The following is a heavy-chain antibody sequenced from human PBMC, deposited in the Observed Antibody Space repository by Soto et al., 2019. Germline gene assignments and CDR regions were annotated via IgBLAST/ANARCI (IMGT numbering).Heavy chain of an antibody. V-gene: IGHV4-59*01. D-gene: IGHD1-26*01. CDR2: IYYSGST. CDR3: ARYSGSYYVVDY. J-gene: IGHJ4*02. Sequence: QVQLQESGPGLVKPSETLSLTCTVSGGSISSYYWSWIRQPPGKGLEWIGYIYYSGSTNYNPSLKSRVTISVDTSKNQFSLKLSSVTAADTAVYYCARYSGSYYVVDYWGQGTLVTVSS. CDR1: GGSISSYY.